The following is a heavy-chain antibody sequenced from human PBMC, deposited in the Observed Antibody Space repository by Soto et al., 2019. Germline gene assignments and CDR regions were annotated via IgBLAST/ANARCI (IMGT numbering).Heavy chain of an antibody. Sequence: SETLSLTCTVSGGSISSSSYYWGWIRQPPGKGLEWIGSIYYSGSTYYNPSLKSRVTISVDTSKNQFSLKLSSVTAADTAVYYCARHNRYYYGSGRSFDYWGQGTLVTVSS. D-gene: IGHD3-10*01. CDR2: IYYSGST. V-gene: IGHV4-39*01. CDR1: GGSISSSSYY. J-gene: IGHJ4*02. CDR3: ARHNRYYYGSGRSFDY.